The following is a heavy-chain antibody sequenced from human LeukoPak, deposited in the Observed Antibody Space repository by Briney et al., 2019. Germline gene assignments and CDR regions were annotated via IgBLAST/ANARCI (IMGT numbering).Heavy chain of an antibody. CDR2: ISSSGTTI. V-gene: IGHV3-48*03. Sequence: GGSLRLSCAASGFTFSSYEMNWVRQAPGKGLEWVSYISSSGTTIYYADSAKGRFTISRDNAKNSLYLQMNSLRAEDTAVYYCAKDRPGPPRGDYWGQGTLVTVSS. CDR3: AKDRPGPPRGDY. J-gene: IGHJ4*02. CDR1: GFTFSSYE.